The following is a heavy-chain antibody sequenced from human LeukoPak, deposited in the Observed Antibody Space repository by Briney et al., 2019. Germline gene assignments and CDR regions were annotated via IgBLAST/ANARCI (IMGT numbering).Heavy chain of an antibody. J-gene: IGHJ4*02. Sequence: PGGSLRLSCAASGFTFTSYWMHWVRQAPGKGLVWVSRSNADGSGTSYADSVKGRFTISRDNSKNTLYLQMNSLRAEDTAVYYCAKDHGAGDRYFDYWGQGTLVTVSS. V-gene: IGHV3-74*01. CDR3: AKDHGAGDRYFDY. CDR2: SNADGSGT. D-gene: IGHD7-27*01. CDR1: GFTFTSYW.